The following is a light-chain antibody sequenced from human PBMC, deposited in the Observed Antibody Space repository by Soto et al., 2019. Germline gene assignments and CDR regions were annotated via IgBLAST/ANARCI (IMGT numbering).Light chain of an antibody. Sequence: EIVMTQSPATLSVSPGERATLSCRASQSVSSNLAWYQQKPGQAPRLLIYGASTRATGIPARFSGSGSGTEFTLAISSLQSEDFAVYFCQQYINWPLTFGGGTKVDIE. CDR2: GAS. J-gene: IGKJ4*01. CDR3: QQYINWPLT. V-gene: IGKV3-15*01. CDR1: QSVSSN.